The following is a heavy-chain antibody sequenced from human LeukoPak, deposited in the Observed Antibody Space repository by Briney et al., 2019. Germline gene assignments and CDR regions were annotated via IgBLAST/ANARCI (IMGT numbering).Heavy chain of an antibody. V-gene: IGHV3-53*01. Sequence: GGSLRLSCAASGFTVSSNYMSWVRQAPGKGLEWVSVIYSGGSTYYADSVKGRFTISRDNSKNTLYLQMNSLRAEDTAVYYCAREYSSPYYYYYYMDVWGKGTTVTVSS. J-gene: IGHJ6*03. D-gene: IGHD6-13*01. CDR1: GFTVSSNY. CDR2: IYSGGST. CDR3: AREYSSPYYYYYYMDV.